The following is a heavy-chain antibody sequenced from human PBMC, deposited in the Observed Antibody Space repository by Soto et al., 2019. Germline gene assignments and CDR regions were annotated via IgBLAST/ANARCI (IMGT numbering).Heavy chain of an antibody. CDR2: LDYSGTT. J-gene: IGHJ2*01. Sequence: QVQLQESGPGLVKPSQTLSLTCTVSAGSMSSGGHFWSWIRQNPGKGLEWIAYLDYSGTTYYNPSLKSRVVVTVDTSEKQFSLKLSSVTAADTAVYYCARAYSDYGRYFDLWGRGTLVTVSS. CDR1: AGSMSSGGHF. CDR3: ARAYSDYGRYFDL. V-gene: IGHV4-31*03. D-gene: IGHD4-17*01.